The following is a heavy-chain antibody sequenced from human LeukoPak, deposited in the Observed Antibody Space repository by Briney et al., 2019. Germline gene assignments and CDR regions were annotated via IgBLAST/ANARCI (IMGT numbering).Heavy chain of an antibody. V-gene: IGHV3-64*01. CDR3: TRRYGGHSGWAGYHDS. CDR2: IRSDGSST. D-gene: IGHD6-19*01. J-gene: IGHJ4*02. Sequence: PGGSLRLSRVASGFSFSAYTMHWVRQAPGKGLEYVSAIRSDGSSTFYPSSVRGRFTISRDNSKSTLYLQMGSLRAEDTAVYCCTRRYGGHSGWAGYHDSWGQGTLVTVSS. CDR1: GFSFSAYT.